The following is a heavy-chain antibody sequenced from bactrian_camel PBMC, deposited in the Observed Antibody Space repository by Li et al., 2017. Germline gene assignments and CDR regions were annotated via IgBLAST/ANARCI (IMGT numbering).Heavy chain of an antibody. J-gene: IGHJ4*01. V-gene: IGHV3S61*01. CDR2: INSDGWT. Sequence: QLVESGGGSVQAGGSLTLSCVASEYTREYCMGWSRQAPGKEREGVASINSDGWTAYGDSVKGRFTISQNDARNTVYLQMNNLQPGDTAMYFCAKFFGQVNYHCYDGLRDTSKGPRDWGQGTQVTVS. D-gene: IGHD3*01. CDR3: AKFFGQVNYHCYDGLRDTSKGPRD. CDR1: EYTREYC.